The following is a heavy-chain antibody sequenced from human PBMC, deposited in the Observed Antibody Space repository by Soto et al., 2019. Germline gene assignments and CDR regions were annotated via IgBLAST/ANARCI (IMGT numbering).Heavy chain of an antibody. V-gene: IGHV3-23*01. D-gene: IGHD2-15*01. CDR1: AFSLSSHA. J-gene: IGHJ4*02. CDR3: EKVKFYYGSGGNTPVGY. Sequence: GGSLRLSCVASAFSLSSHAVSWVRQTPEKGLGWVSSISDRGATSSYADFVKGRFTVSRDNSRNTLYLQMDSLRVEDTAVYYCEKVKFYYGSGGNTPVGYWGQGTVVTVSS. CDR2: ISDRGATS.